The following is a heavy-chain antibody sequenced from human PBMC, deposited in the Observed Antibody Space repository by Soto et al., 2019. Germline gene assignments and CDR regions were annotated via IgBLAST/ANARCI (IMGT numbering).Heavy chain of an antibody. Sequence: QVQLVQSGAEVKKPGSSVKVSCKGSGGTFSSYAISWVRQAPGQGLEWMGGIIPIFGTANYAQKFQGRVTITADESTSTAYMELSSLRSEDSAVYYCAREYNWNSIYYGMDVWGQGTTVTVSS. V-gene: IGHV1-69*01. D-gene: IGHD1-7*01. CDR3: AREYNWNSIYYGMDV. CDR2: IIPIFGTA. CDR1: GGTFSSYA. J-gene: IGHJ6*02.